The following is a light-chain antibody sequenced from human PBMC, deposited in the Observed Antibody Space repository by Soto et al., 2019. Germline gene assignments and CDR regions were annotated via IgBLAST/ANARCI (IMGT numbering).Light chain of an antibody. CDR1: SSDVGSYDF. CDR2: EVS. Sequence: QSALTQPASVSGSPGQSITMSCTGTSSDVGSYDFVSWYQQHPGKAPKLLIYEVSNRPSGVSARFSGSKSDNTASLTISGLQAADEADYFCRSYSSSTVRYVFGSGTKLTVL. V-gene: IGLV2-14*01. J-gene: IGLJ1*01. CDR3: RSYSSSTVRYV.